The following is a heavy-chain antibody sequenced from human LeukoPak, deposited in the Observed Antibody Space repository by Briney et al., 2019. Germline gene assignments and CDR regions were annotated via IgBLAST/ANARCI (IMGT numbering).Heavy chain of an antibody. CDR1: GFTFSSYS. CDR2: ISSSSSYI. D-gene: IGHD3-10*01. J-gene: IGHJ4*02. Sequence: GGSLRLSCAASGFTFSSYSMNWVRQAPGKGLEWVSSISSSSSYIYYADSVKGRFTISGDNAKNSLYLQMNSLRAEDTAVYYCARGATMVRGVIMPFDYWGQGTLVTVSS. CDR3: ARGATMVRGVIMPFDY. V-gene: IGHV3-21*01.